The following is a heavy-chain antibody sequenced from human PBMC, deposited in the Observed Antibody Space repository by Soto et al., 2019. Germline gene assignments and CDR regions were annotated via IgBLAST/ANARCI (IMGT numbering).Heavy chain of an antibody. Sequence: PGESLKISCKGSGYSFTSYWIGWVRQMPGKGLEWMGIIYPGDSDTRYSPSFQGQVTISADKSISTAYLQWSSLKASDTAMYYCARTRDSDFWSGYYNGNDAFDIWGQGTMVTVSS. CDR3: ARTRDSDFWSGYYNGNDAFDI. V-gene: IGHV5-51*01. D-gene: IGHD3-3*01. CDR2: IYPGDSDT. CDR1: GYSFTSYW. J-gene: IGHJ3*02.